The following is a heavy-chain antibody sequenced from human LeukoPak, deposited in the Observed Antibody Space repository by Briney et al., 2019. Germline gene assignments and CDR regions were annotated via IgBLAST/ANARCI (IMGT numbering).Heavy chain of an antibody. D-gene: IGHD3-10*01. Sequence: GESLKISCKGSGYSFNNYWTGWVRQMPGKGLEWMGIIYPGDSDTRYSPSFQGQVTISADKSISTAYPQWSSLKASDTAMYYCARRSRGAFDIWGQGTMVTVSS. V-gene: IGHV5-51*01. J-gene: IGHJ3*02. CDR3: ARRSRGAFDI. CDR1: GYSFNNYW. CDR2: IYPGDSDT.